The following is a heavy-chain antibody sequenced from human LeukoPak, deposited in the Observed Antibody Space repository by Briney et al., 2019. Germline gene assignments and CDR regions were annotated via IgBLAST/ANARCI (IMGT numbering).Heavy chain of an antibody. CDR3: VKDQWERYYDSSGYSLVSAFDI. Sequence: AGGSLRLSCAASGFAVSSSFMTWVRQPPGKGLQWLSFIYTGGDTYYADSVKGRFTISRDSSKNTLYLLMSSLRAEDTAVYYCVKDQWERYYDSSGYSLVSAFDIWGQGTMVTVSS. J-gene: IGHJ3*02. CDR1: GFAVSSSF. D-gene: IGHD3-22*01. V-gene: IGHV3-66*01. CDR2: IYTGGDT.